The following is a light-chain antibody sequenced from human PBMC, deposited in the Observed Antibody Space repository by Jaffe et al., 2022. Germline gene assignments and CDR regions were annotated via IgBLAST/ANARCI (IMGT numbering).Light chain of an antibody. CDR3: QQYYSPPWT. CDR2: WAS. CDR1: QTLLWTSNNKNY. J-gene: IGKJ1*01. V-gene: IGKV4-1*01. Sequence: DIVMTQSPDSLAVSLGERATINCKSSQTLLWTSNNKNYLAWYQQKPGQPPKLLISWASPRESGVPDRFSGSGSGTDFTLTISSLQAEDVAVYYCQQYYSPPWTFGQGTKVEIK.